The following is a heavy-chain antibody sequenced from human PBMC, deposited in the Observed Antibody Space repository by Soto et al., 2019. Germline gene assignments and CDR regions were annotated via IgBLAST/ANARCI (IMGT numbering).Heavy chain of an antibody. J-gene: IGHJ6*02. CDR1: GGFVNSDTHS. Sequence: SETLSLTCTVSGGFVNSDTHSWSWIRQTPGKRLEWIGFIYSGGSTKNPSLRSRVTMSVDTSKNQFSLKLRSVIVADTAVYHCARFVRSCSATTCSTRADVWGQGITVTSP. V-gene: IGHV4-61*01. CDR2: IYSGGST. D-gene: IGHD2-2*01. CDR3: ARFVRSCSATTCSTRADV.